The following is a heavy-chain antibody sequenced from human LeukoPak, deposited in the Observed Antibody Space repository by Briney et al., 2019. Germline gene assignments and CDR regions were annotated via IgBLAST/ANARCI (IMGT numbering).Heavy chain of an antibody. D-gene: IGHD1-26*01. J-gene: IGHJ3*01. CDR3: ASSYRGNYRAFDF. Sequence: GGSLRLSCAASGFTFSSYSMIWVRQAPGKGLEWVSYISPSSSTIDYADSVKGRFTISRDNAKNSLFLQMNSLRAEDTAVYYCASSYRGNYRAFDFWGQGTMVTVSS. V-gene: IGHV3-48*01. CDR1: GFTFSSYS. CDR2: ISPSSSTI.